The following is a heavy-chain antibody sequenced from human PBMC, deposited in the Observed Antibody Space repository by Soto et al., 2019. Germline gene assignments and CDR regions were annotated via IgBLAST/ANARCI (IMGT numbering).Heavy chain of an antibody. D-gene: IGHD5-18*01. CDR3: AKYSDGYYYYGVDG. CDR2: INHSGST. Sequence: SETLSLTCAVYGGSFSGYYWSWIRQPPGKGLEWIGEINHSGSTNYNPSLKSRVTISVDTSKNQFSLKLSSVTAADTAVYYCAKYSDGYYYYGVDGWGQGTTVTVS. J-gene: IGHJ6*02. CDR1: GGSFSGYY. V-gene: IGHV4-34*01.